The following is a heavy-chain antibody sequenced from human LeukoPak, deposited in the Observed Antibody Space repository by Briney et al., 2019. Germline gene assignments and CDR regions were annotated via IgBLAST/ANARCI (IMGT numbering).Heavy chain of an antibody. J-gene: IGHJ2*01. D-gene: IGHD4-23*01. CDR3: ARVSHVTVVKRLNWYFDL. CDR1: GGPISSGDYY. V-gene: IGHV4-30-4*01. CDR2: IYYSGST. Sequence: PSQTLSLTCTVSGGPISSGDYYWSWIRQPPGKGLEWIGYIYYSGSTYYNPSLKSRVTISVDTSKNQFSLKLSSVTAADTAVYYCARVSHVTVVKRLNWYFDLWGRGTLVTVSS.